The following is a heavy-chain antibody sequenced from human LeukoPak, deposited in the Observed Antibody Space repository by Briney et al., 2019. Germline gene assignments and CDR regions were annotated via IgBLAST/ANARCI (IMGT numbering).Heavy chain of an antibody. CDR1: GFTFSSYA. D-gene: IGHD6-13*01. Sequence: GGSLRLSCAASGFTFSSYAMSWVRQAPGKGLEWVSAISGSGGSTYCVDSVKGRFTISRDNSKNTLYLQMNSLRAEDTAVYYCAKVGAAAMNYWGQGTLVTVSS. CDR2: ISGSGGST. V-gene: IGHV3-23*01. J-gene: IGHJ4*02. CDR3: AKVGAAAMNY.